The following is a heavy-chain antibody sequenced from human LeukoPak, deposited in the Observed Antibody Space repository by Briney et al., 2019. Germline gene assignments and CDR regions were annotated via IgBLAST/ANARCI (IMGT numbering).Heavy chain of an antibody. V-gene: IGHV1-46*01. D-gene: IGHD4/OR15-4a*01. Sequence: ASVKVSCRASGYTFTSYYMHWVRQAPGQGLEWMGIINPSGGSTSYAQKFQGRVTMTRDMSTSTVYMELSSLRSEDTAVYYCATQSWVQTSYDYWGQGTLVTVSS. J-gene: IGHJ4*02. CDR1: GYTFTSYY. CDR2: INPSGGST. CDR3: ATQSWVQTSYDY.